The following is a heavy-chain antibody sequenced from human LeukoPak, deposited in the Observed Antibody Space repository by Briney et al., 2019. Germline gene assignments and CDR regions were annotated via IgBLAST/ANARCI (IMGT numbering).Heavy chain of an antibody. CDR2: MNPNSGNT. Sequence: GASVKVSCKASGYTFTSYDINWVRQATGQGLEWMGWMNPNSGNTGYAQQFQGRVTITRNTSISTAYMELSSLRSEDTAVYYCARGRRGRRGSDGYYFDYWGQGILVTVSS. D-gene: IGHD1-26*01. V-gene: IGHV1-8*03. CDR3: ARGRRGRRGSDGYYFDY. CDR1: GYTFTSYD. J-gene: IGHJ4*02.